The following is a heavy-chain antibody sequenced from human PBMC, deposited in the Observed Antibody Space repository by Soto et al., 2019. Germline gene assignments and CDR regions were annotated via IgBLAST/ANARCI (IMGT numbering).Heavy chain of an antibody. CDR1: GGSFSGYQ. V-gene: IGHV4-34*01. Sequence: ETLSLTCGVYGGSFSGYQWNWIRQSPGQGLEWIGEINHSGTTKYNPSLESRINLSVDTSKKQFSLKMFSVTAADTAIYYCARGWRFDPWGQGTQVTVSS. J-gene: IGHJ5*02. CDR2: INHSGTT. D-gene: IGHD1-1*01. CDR3: ARGWRFDP.